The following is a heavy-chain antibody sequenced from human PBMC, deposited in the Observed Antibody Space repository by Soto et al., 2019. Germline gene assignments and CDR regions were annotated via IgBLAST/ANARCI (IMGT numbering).Heavy chain of an antibody. D-gene: IGHD1-1*01. CDR2: ISAHNDNT. V-gene: IGHV1-18*01. J-gene: IGHJ4*02. Sequence: QVHLVQSGAEVRKPGALVKVSCKGSGYTFTSYGIAWVRQAPGQGLEWMGWISAHNDNTNYAQKVQGRVTVTRDTSTSTAYMELRNLRSDDTAVYYCARGRYGDYWGQGALVTVSS. CDR3: ARGRYGDY. CDR1: GYTFTSYG.